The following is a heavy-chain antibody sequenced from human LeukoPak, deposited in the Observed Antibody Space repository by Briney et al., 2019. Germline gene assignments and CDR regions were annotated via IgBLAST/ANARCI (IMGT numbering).Heavy chain of an antibody. CDR2: ISSSSSTI. Sequence: PGGSLRLSCAASGFTFSSYSMNWVRQAPGKGLEWVSYISSSSSTIYYAHPVNFRFTFSRHNANHSLYLQMTSLRAEDTAVYYCARRRYSSSGPLDYWGQGTLVTVSS. D-gene: IGHD6-6*01. CDR3: ARRRYSSSGPLDY. J-gene: IGHJ4*02. V-gene: IGHV3-48*04. CDR1: GFTFSSYS.